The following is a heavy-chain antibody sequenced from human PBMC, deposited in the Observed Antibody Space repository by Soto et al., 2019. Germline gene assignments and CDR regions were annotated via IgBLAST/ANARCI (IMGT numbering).Heavy chain of an antibody. CDR1: GFTFSGYA. D-gene: IGHD3-22*01. Sequence: EVQLLESGGGLVQPGGSLRLSCTASGFTFSGYAMSWVRQSPGKELEWVAAITGDGHRTYYADSVEGRFTISRDHSKKTVSLQMNTLRTEATAIYHCAKRDYYYSATFSPGFESWGQGVLVTVSS. V-gene: IGHV3-23*01. CDR3: AKRDYYYSATFSPGFES. CDR2: ITGDGHRT. J-gene: IGHJ4*02.